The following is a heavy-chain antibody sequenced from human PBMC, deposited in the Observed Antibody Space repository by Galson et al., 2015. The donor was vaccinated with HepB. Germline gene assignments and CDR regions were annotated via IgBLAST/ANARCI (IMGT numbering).Heavy chain of an antibody. CDR1: GYTFNSAW. V-gene: IGHV3-15*01. J-gene: IGHJ4*02. D-gene: IGHD1-14*01. CDR2: IRNQSEGRK. CDR3: TADVPEPMSQIDY. Sequence: SLRLSCAGSGYTFNSAWMNWVRQAPGKGLEWVARIRNQSEGRKAYDTPVKGMYTISRDYSNIALYLHMNNLKHEDTAMYYCTADVPEPMSQIDYWGQGTLVTVSS.